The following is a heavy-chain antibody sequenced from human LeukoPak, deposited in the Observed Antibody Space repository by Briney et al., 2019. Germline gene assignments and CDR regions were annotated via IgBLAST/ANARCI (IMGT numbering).Heavy chain of an antibody. CDR3: ARRGPVAAAGYYFDY. Sequence: GESLKISCKGSGYSFTTYWIGWVRQMPGKGLQWMGIIYPGDSDTRYSPSLQGQVTISADKSSSTAYLQWSSLKASDTAMYYCARRGPVAAAGYYFDYWGQGTLVTVSS. CDR1: GYSFTTYW. J-gene: IGHJ4*02. D-gene: IGHD6-13*01. CDR2: IYPGDSDT. V-gene: IGHV5-51*01.